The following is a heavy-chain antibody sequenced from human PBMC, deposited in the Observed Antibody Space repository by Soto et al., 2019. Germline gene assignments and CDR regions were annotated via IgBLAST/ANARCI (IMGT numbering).Heavy chain of an antibody. CDR1: GGSISSGGYY. V-gene: IGHV4-31*03. CDR2: IYYSGST. Sequence: SETLSLTCTVSGGSISSGGYYWSWIRQHPGKGLEWIGYIYYSGSTYYNPSLKSRVTISVDTSKNQFSLKLSSVTAADTAVYYCARSFYQLLWTIAFDIWGQGTMVTVSS. D-gene: IGHD2-2*01. CDR3: ARSFYQLLWTIAFDI. J-gene: IGHJ3*02.